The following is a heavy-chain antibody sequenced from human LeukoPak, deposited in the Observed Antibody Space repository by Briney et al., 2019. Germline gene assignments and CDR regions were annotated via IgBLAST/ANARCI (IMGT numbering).Heavy chain of an antibody. J-gene: IGHJ4*02. CDR2: IQQDGTET. Sequence: GGSLRLSCAASGFTFSTSWMSWVRQAPGKGLEWVANIQQDGTETYYVDSVKGRFTISRDNAKNSLYLQMNSLRAEDTAVYYCARDHAIREDYFDYWGQGTLVIVSS. CDR1: GFTFSTSW. CDR3: ARDHAIREDYFDY. V-gene: IGHV3-7*01. D-gene: IGHD1-26*01.